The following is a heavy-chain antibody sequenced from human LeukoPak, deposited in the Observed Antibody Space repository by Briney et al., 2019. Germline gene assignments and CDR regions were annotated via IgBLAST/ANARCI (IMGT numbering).Heavy chain of an antibody. D-gene: IGHD2-15*01. CDR2: IYYTGST. CDR1: GGSLTGFY. Sequence: PSETLSLTCTVSGGSLTGFYWSWIRQPPGKGLEWIGYIYYTGSTNYNPSLTSRLTISLDTSKNQFSLNLRSVTAADTAVYYCARGRYCSGGSCYKDYWGQGTLVTVSS. CDR3: ARGRYCSGGSCYKDY. V-gene: IGHV4-59*01. J-gene: IGHJ4*02.